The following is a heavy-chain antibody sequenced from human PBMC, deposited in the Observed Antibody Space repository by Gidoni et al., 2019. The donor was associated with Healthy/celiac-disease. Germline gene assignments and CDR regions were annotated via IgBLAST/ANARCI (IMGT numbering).Heavy chain of an antibody. J-gene: IGHJ2*01. D-gene: IGHD2-15*01. CDR2: INHSGST. CDR3: ARGRGCSGGSCYSRRRPEQIILHWYFDL. CDR1: GGSFSGYY. V-gene: IGHV4-34*01. Sequence: QVQLQQWGAGLLKPSETLSLTCAVYGGSFSGYYWSWIRQPPGKGLEWIGEINHSGSTNYNPSLKSRVTISVDTSKNQFSLKLSSVTAADTAVYYCARGRGCSGGSCYSRRRPEQIILHWYFDLWGRGTLVTVSS.